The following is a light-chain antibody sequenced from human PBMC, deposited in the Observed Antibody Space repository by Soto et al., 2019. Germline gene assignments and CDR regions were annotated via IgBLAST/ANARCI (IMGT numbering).Light chain of an antibody. CDR2: DAS. Sequence: EIVLTQSPATLSLSPGERATLSCRASQSVRSNLAWYQQKPGQAPRLLIYDASNRATGIPARISGSGSGTDFNLAISSLGPEDFAVYYCQNRSNWPWTFGQGTKVEIK. CDR1: QSVRSN. J-gene: IGKJ1*01. V-gene: IGKV3-11*01. CDR3: QNRSNWPWT.